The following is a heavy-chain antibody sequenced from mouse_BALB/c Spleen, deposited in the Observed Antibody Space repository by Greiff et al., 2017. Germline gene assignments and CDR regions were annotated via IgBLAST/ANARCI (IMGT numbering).Heavy chain of an antibody. CDR2: IDPENGNT. Sequence: EVQLQQSGAELVRPGALVKLSCKASGFNIKDYYMHWVKQRPEQGLEWIGWIDPENGNTIYDPKFQGKASITADTSSNTAYLQLSSLTSEDTAVYDCAIYYGIPFAYWGQGTLVTVSA. D-gene: IGHD2-1*01. CDR1: GFNIKDYY. V-gene: IGHV14-1*02. J-gene: IGHJ3*01. CDR3: AIYYGIPFAY.